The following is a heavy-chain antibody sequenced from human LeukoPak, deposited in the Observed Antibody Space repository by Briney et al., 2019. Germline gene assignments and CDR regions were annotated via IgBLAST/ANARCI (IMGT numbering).Heavy chain of an antibody. CDR1: GYTFTSYG. CDR2: ISAYNGNT. J-gene: IGHJ5*02. Sequence: ASVKVSCKASGYTFTSYGISWVRQAPGQGLEWMGWISAYNGNTNYAQKLQGRVTMTTDTSTSTAYMELRSLRSGDTAVYYCARDRITYCGGDCPFDPWGQGTLVTVSS. V-gene: IGHV1-18*01. CDR3: ARDRITYCGGDCPFDP. D-gene: IGHD2-21*02.